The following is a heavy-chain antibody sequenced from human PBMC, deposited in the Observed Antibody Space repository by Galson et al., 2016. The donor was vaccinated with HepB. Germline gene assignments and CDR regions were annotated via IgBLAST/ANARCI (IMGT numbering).Heavy chain of an antibody. V-gene: IGHV4-59*08. CDR2: IYYSGST. Sequence: LSLTCTISGGSFSTYYWSWIRQPPGKGLEWIGYIYYSGSTNYNPSLKSRVTISVDTSMNRFSLKLSSVTAADTAVYYCARTEPSSGFRYWGQGTLVTVSS. D-gene: IGHD3-22*01. CDR1: GGSFSTYY. CDR3: ARTEPSSGFRY. J-gene: IGHJ4*02.